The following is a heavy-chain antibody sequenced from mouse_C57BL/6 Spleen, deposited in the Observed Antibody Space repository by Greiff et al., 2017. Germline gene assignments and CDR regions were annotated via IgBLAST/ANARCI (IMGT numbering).Heavy chain of an antibody. CDR2: INPSTGGT. D-gene: IGHD1-1*01. V-gene: IGHV1-42*01. CDR3: ARSDGSSYYYAMDY. CDR1: GYSFTGYY. J-gene: IGHJ4*01. Sequence: EVQLQQSGPELVKPGASVKISCKASGYSFTGYYMNWVKQSPEKSLEWIGEINPSTGGTTYNQKFKAKATLTVDKSSSTAYMQLKSLTSEDSAVYYCARSDGSSYYYAMDYWGLGTSVTVSS.